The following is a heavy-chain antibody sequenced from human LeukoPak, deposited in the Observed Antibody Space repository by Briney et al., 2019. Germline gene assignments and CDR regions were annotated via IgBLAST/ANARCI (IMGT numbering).Heavy chain of an antibody. CDR1: GFTFSSYS. V-gene: IGHV3-48*04. J-gene: IGHJ3*02. CDR2: ISSSSGTI. CDR3: ARTLVTPGSHDAFDI. D-gene: IGHD2-21*02. Sequence: GGSLRLSCAASGFTFSSYSMNWVRQAPGKGLDWVSYISSSSGTIYYADSVKGRFTISRDNAKNSLYLQMNSLRVEDTALYYCARTLVTPGSHDAFDIWGQGTMVTVS.